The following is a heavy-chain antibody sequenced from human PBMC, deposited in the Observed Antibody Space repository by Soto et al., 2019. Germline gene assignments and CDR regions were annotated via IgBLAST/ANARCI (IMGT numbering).Heavy chain of an antibody. J-gene: IGHJ3*02. V-gene: IGHV4-30-4*01. D-gene: IGHD3-3*01. CDR1: GDSISSGDYY. Sequence: SETLSLTCTVSGDSISSGDYYWSWIRQPPGKGLEWIGLIYYSGSTHYNPSLKSRLIISVNTSKNQFSLKLTSATASDTAMYYCARRSVFGLDAFDIWGQGTMVTVSS. CDR2: IYYSGST. CDR3: ARRSVFGLDAFDI.